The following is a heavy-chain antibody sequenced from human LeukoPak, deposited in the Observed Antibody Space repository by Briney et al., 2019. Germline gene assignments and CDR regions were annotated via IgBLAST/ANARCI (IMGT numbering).Heavy chain of an antibody. J-gene: IGHJ6*02. CDR1: GYTFTSYD. D-gene: IGHD2-2*01. Sequence: ASVKVSCKASGYTFTSYDINWVRQATGQGLEWMGWMNPNSGNTGYAQKFQGRVTMTRNTSISTAYMELSSRRSEDTAVYYCARGKAGCSSTSCYYYYYYGMDVWGQGTTVTVSS. CDR2: MNPNSGNT. V-gene: IGHV1-8*01. CDR3: ARGKAGCSSTSCYYYYYYGMDV.